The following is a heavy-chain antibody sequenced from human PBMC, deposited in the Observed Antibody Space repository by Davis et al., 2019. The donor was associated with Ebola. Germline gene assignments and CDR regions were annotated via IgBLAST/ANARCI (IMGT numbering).Heavy chain of an antibody. Sequence: MPSETLSLTCAVSGGSISSSNWWSWVRQPPGKGLEWIGEINHSGSTNYNPSLKSRVTISVGTSKNQFSLKLSSVTAADTAVYYCAREVGYCSGGSCYSGWFDPWGQGTLVTVSS. CDR2: INHSGST. CDR3: AREVGYCSGGSCYSGWFDP. J-gene: IGHJ5*02. V-gene: IGHV4-4*02. D-gene: IGHD2-15*01. CDR1: GGSISSSNW.